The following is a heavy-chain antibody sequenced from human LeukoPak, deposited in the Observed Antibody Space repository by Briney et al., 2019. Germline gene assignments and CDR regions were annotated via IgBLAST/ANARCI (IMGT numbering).Heavy chain of an antibody. CDR1: GFTFSSYG. V-gene: IGHV3-30*18. CDR3: AKVPCTGGICEYYFDY. CDR2: ISYDGSNK. J-gene: IGHJ4*02. D-gene: IGHD3-16*01. Sequence: PGRSLRLSCAASGFTFSSYGMHWARQAPGKGLEWVAVISYDGSNKYYADSVKGRFTISRDNSKNTLYLQMNSLRAEDTAVYYCAKVPCTGGICEYYFDYWGQGTLVTVSS.